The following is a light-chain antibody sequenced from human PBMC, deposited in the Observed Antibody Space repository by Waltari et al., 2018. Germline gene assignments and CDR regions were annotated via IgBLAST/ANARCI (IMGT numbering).Light chain of an antibody. V-gene: IGKV3-11*01. CDR1: QTVSTY. J-gene: IGKJ1*01. CDR2: DAS. CDR3: LQRSLWPWT. Sequence: IVLTQSPATLSLSPGERSTLSCRASQTVSTYLAWFQQNPGQAPTLLIYDASNRAPGIPARFSGSGSGTDFSLTISSLEPEDFAVYYCLQRSLWPWTFGQGTKVAVK.